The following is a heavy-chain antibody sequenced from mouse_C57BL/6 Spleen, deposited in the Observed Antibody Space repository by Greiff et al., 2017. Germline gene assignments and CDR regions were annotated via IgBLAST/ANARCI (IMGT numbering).Heavy chain of an antibody. J-gene: IGHJ4*01. CDR3: ARRAAQATYAMDY. CDR2: IYPRDGST. V-gene: IGHV1-85*01. Sequence: VQLQQSGPELVKPGASVKLSCKASGYTFTSYDINWVKQRPGQGLEWIGWIYPRDGSTKYNEKCKGKATLTVDTSSSTAYMELHSLPSEDSAVYFCARRAAQATYAMDYWGQGTSVTVSS. D-gene: IGHD3-2*02. CDR1: GYTFTSYD.